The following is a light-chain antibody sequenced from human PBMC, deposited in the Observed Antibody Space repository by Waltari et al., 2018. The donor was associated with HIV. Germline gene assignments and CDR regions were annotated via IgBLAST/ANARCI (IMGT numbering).Light chain of an antibody. J-gene: IGLJ3*02. V-gene: IGLV1-51*02. Sequence: QSVLTQPPSVSAAPGQKVTISCSASSFNIAIDYVSWYQQLPGTAPKLLIYDTDKRPSGIPDRFSGSQSGASASLGITGLQTGDEADYYCGAWDSSLSAVVFGGG. CDR1: SFNIAIDY. CDR2: DTD. CDR3: GAWDSSLSAVV.